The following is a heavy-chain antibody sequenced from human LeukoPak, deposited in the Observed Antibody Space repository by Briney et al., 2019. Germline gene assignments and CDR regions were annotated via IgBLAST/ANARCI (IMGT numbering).Heavy chain of an antibody. V-gene: IGHV3-30*02. CDR3: AREESSLVLGGLAY. Sequence: GGSLRLSCAASGFTFSNYDIHWVRQAPGKGLEWATFIQTDGNTKYYADSVRGRFTISRDNSKNTVSLQMNSLRAGDTAVYYCAREESSLVLGGLAYWGQGTLVTVSS. D-gene: IGHD6-13*01. CDR1: GFTFSNYD. CDR2: IQTDGNTK. J-gene: IGHJ4*02.